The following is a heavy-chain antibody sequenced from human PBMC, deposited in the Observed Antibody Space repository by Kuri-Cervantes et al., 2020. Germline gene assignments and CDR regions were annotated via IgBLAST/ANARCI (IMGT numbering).Heavy chain of an antibody. Sequence: ASVKVSCKASGGTFSSYAISWVRQAPGQGLEWMGWINPNSGGTNYAQKFQGWVTMTRDTSISTAYMELSRLRSDDTAVYYCARDVEQQPQKGGWFDPWGQGTLVTVSS. V-gene: IGHV1-2*04. CDR2: INPNSGGT. CDR3: ARDVEQQPQKGGWFDP. D-gene: IGHD6-13*01. J-gene: IGHJ5*02. CDR1: GGTFSSYA.